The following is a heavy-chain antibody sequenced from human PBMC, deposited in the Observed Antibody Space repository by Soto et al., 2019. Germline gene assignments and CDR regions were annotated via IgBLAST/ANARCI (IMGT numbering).Heavy chain of an antibody. CDR1: GYTFTSYG. V-gene: IGHV1-18*01. Sequence: ALVKVSCKASGYTFTSYGISWVRQAPGQGLEWMGWISAYNGNTNYAQKLQGRVTMTTDTSTSTAYMELRSLRSDDTAVYYCAREEYSSSSDPFDYWGQGTLVTVSS. J-gene: IGHJ4*02. CDR3: AREEYSSSSDPFDY. D-gene: IGHD6-6*01. CDR2: ISAYNGNT.